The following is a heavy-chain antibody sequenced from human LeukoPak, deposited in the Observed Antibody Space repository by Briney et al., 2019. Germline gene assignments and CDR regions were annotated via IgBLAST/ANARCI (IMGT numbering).Heavy chain of an antibody. Sequence: SETLSLTCTVSGGSISSGSYYWSWIRQPAGKGLEWIGRIYTSGSTNYNPSLKSRVTISVDTSKNQFSLKLSSVTAADTAVYYCARGRGVYYSTSYYYYYYMDVWGKGTTVTVSS. CDR3: ARGRGVYYSTSYYYYYYMDV. V-gene: IGHV4-61*02. J-gene: IGHJ6*03. CDR2: IYTSGST. CDR1: GGSISSGSYY. D-gene: IGHD4-11*01.